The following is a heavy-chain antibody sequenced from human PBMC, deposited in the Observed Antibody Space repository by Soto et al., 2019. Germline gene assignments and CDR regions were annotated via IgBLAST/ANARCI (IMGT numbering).Heavy chain of an antibody. J-gene: IGHJ4*02. CDR3: ATYLPATVTTSDY. D-gene: IGHD4-17*01. Sequence: LRLSCAASGFTFSSYAMSWVRQAPGKGLEWVSAISGSGGSTYYADSVKGRFTISRDNSKNTLYLQMNSLRAEDTAVYYCATYLPATVTTSDYWGQGTLVTVSS. CDR1: GFTFSSYA. V-gene: IGHV3-23*01. CDR2: ISGSGGST.